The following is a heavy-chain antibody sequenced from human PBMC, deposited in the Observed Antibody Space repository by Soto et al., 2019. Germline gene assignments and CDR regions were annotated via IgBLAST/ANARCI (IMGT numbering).Heavy chain of an antibody. J-gene: IGHJ4*02. CDR3: ASLLDRDTAMAPFDY. V-gene: IGHV4-30-4*01. D-gene: IGHD5-18*01. Sequence: QVQLQESGPGLVKPSQTLSLTCSVSGGSISSGDYYWSWIRQPPGKGLEWIGYIYYSGGTYYNPSLKSRVTISVDTSKNQLSLKLSSVTAADTAVSYCASLLDRDTAMAPFDYWGQGTLVTVSS. CDR2: IYYSGGT. CDR1: GGSISSGDYY.